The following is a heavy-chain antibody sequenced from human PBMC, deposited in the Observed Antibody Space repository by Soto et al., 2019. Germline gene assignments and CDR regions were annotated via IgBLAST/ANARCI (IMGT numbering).Heavy chain of an antibody. D-gene: IGHD1-1*01. CDR2: ISAHNGNT. CDR1: GYAFTTYG. V-gene: IGHV1-18*01. J-gene: IGHJ4*02. CDR3: ARGRYGDY. Sequence: QVHLVQSGAEVKKPGASVKVSCKGSGYAFTTYGITWVRQAPGQGLEWMGWISAHNGNTNYAQKLQGRVTVTSDTSTSTAYMELRSLRSDYTAVYYCARGRYGDYWGQGALVTVSS.